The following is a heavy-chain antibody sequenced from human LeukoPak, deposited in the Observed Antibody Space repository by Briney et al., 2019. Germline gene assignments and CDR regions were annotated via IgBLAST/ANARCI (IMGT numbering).Heavy chain of an antibody. CDR3: AKSDWFDP. J-gene: IGHJ5*02. V-gene: IGHV3-74*01. Sequence: PGFSLRLSYAPSGFTFSNYSMHWVRQAPGKGMVWVSRIKSDGSSTSYADSVKGRFTISRDNAKNTLYLQMDSLRVEDTAAYYCAKSDWFDPWGQGSLVTVSS. CDR1: GFTFSNYS. CDR2: IKSDGSST.